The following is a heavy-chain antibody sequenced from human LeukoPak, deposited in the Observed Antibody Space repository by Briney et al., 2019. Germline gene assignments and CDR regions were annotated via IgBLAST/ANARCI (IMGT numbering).Heavy chain of an antibody. J-gene: IGHJ5*02. CDR1: GYTFTGYY. V-gene: IGHV1-2*02. CDR2: INPNSGGT. D-gene: IGHD3-3*01. CDR3: AREEKSYYDFWSGYLDNWFDP. Sequence: ASVKVPCKASGYTFTGYYMHWVRQAPGQGLEWMGWINPNSGGTNYAQKFQGRVTMTRDTSISTAYMELSRLRSDDTAVYYCAREEKSYYDFWSGYLDNWFDPWGQGTLVTVSS.